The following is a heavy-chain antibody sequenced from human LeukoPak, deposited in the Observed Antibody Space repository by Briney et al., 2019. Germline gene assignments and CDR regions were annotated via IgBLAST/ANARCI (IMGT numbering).Heavy chain of an antibody. CDR2: ISSSGSYI. D-gene: IGHD2-15*01. CDR1: GFTFSSYS. Sequence: GGSLRLSCAASGFTFSSYSMNWVRQAAGKGLEWVSSISSSGSYIYYADSVKGRFAISRDNAKNSLYLQMSSLRAEDTAVYYCARELGYCSGGSCSRNPFDYWGQGTLVTVSS. J-gene: IGHJ4*02. V-gene: IGHV3-21*01. CDR3: ARELGYCSGGSCSRNPFDY.